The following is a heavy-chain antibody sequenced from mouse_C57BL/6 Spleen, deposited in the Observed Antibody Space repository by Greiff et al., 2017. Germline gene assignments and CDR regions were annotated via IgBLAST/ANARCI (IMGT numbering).Heavy chain of an antibody. CDR1: GYTFTSYW. J-gene: IGHJ4*01. V-gene: IGHV1-61*01. CDR2: IYPSDSET. Sequence: VQLQQPGAELVRPGSSVKLSCKASGYTFTSYWMDWVKQRPGQGLEWIGNIYPSDSETHYNQKFKDKATLTVDKSSSTAYMQLSSLTSEDSAVYYCARFDGYYVRAMDYWGQGTSVTVSS. D-gene: IGHD2-3*01. CDR3: ARFDGYYVRAMDY.